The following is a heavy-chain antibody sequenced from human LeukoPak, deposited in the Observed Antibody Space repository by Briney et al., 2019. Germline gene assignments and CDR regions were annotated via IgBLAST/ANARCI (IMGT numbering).Heavy chain of an antibody. V-gene: IGHV4-39*01. D-gene: IGHD7-27*01. Sequence: SETLSLTCTVSGGSISSSSYYWGWIRQPPGKGLEWVGSIYYSGSTYYNPSLKSRVTISVDTSKNQFSLKLSSVTAADTAVYYCARTTGDDFDYWGQGTLVTVSS. CDR1: GGSISSSSYY. CDR2: IYYSGST. CDR3: ARTTGDDFDY. J-gene: IGHJ4*02.